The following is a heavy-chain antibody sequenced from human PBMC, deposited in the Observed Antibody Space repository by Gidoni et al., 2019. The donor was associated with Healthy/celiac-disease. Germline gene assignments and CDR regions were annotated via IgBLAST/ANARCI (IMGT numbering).Heavy chain of an antibody. V-gene: IGHV3-48*02. J-gene: IGHJ6*02. CDR2: ISSSSSTI. CDR3: ARGGNYYYYYGMDV. CDR1: GFTFSSYS. Sequence: EVQLVESGGGLVQPGGSLRLSCAASGFTFSSYSMNWVRQAPGKGLEWVSYISSSSSTIYYADSVKGRFTISRDNAKNSLYLQMNSLRDEDTAVYYCARGGNYYYYYGMDVWGQGTTVTVSS.